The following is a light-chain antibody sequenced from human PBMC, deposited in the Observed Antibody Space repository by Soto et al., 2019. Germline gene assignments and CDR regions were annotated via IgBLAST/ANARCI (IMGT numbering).Light chain of an antibody. CDR1: QSVSSSY. CDR2: GAS. CDR3: QQHGSSPALT. V-gene: IGKV3-20*01. J-gene: IGKJ4*01. Sequence: DIVLTQSPGTLSLSPGERATLSCRASQSVSSSYLAWYQQKPGQAPRLLIYGASSRATGIPDRFSGSGSGTDFTLTISRLEPEDFAVYYCQQHGSSPALTFGGGTRVDIK.